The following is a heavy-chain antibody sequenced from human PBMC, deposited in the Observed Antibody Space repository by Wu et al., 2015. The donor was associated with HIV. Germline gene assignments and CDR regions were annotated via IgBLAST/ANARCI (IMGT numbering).Heavy chain of an antibody. D-gene: IGHD5-12*01. CDR2: INPLFGTA. J-gene: IGHJ6*02. V-gene: IGHV1-69*05. CDR1: GGTFVNSA. Sequence: QVQLVQSGAEVKEPGSSVKVSCKASGGTFVNSAFNWVRQAPGQGLEWMGGINPLFGTAKFAQRFQDRITFTTDESKTTVYMELSSLRSEDTAVYYCARNTDSVATSLYSLGVWGQGTTVTVSS. CDR3: ARNTDSVATSLYSLGV.